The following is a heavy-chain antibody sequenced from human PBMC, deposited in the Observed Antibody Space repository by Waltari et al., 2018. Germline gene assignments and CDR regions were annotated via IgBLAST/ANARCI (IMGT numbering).Heavy chain of an antibody. CDR3: ARDAYDFWSGYSRGARGGAFDI. Sequence: EVQLVESGGDLVQPGGSLRLSCAASGFTFSSYSMNWVRQAPGKGLEWVSYISSSSSTIYYADSVKGRFTISRDNAKNSLYLQMNSLRAEDTAVYYCARDAYDFWSGYSRGARGGAFDIWGQGTMVTVSS. CDR2: ISSSSSTI. CDR1: GFTFSSYS. D-gene: IGHD3-3*01. V-gene: IGHV3-48*04. J-gene: IGHJ3*02.